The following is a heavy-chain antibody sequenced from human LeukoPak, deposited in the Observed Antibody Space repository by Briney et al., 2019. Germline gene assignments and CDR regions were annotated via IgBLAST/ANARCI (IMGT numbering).Heavy chain of an antibody. CDR3: AREGKITMVRGVIRYYYMDV. J-gene: IGHJ6*03. Sequence: PSETLSLTCTVSGGSISSGSYYWSWIRQPAGKGLEWIGRIYTSGSTNYNPSLKSRVTISVDTSKNQFSLKPSSVTAADTAVYYCAREGKITMVRGVIRYYYMDVWGKGTTVTISS. D-gene: IGHD3-10*01. CDR1: GGSISSGSYY. V-gene: IGHV4-61*02. CDR2: IYTSGST.